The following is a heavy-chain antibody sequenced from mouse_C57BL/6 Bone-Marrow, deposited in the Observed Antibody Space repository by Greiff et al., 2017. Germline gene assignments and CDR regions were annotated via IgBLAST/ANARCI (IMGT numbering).Heavy chain of an antibody. V-gene: IGHV1-81*01. CDR1: GYTFTSYG. CDR3: ARGNDY. J-gene: IGHJ4*01. Sequence: VNVVESGAELARPGASVKLSCTASGYTFTSYGISWVKQRPGQGLEWIGEIYPRSGNTYYNEKFKGKATLTADKSSSTAYMELRSLTSEDSAVYFCARGNDYWGQGTSVTVSS. CDR2: IYPRSGNT. D-gene: IGHD2-3*01.